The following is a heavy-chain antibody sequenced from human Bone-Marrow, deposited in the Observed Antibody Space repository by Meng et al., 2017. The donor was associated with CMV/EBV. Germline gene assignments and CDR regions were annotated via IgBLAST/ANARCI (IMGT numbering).Heavy chain of an antibody. J-gene: IGHJ5*02. D-gene: IGHD2-2*03. CDR2: INPSGGST. V-gene: IGHV1-46*01. CDR3: ARGEMDIVVVPAAIWFDP. CDR1: GYTFTSYY. Sequence: ASVKVSCKASGYTFTSYYMHWVRQAPGQGLEWMGIINPSGGSTSYAQKFQGRVTMTRDTSTSTVYMELSSLRSEDTAVYYCARGEMDIVVVPAAIWFDPWGQGTLVTFSS.